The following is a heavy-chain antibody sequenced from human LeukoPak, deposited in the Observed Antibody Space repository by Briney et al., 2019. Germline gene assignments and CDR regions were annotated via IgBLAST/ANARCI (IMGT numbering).Heavy chain of an antibody. Sequence: SETLSLTCAVSGASVSGNYWSWIRQSPERGLEWIGHLLDDGVTDYNPSLKSRVTILSDTSKNQFSLRLTSVTAADTAIYYCAKFSRWMPFKFWGQGTLVTVSS. CDR2: LLDDGVT. CDR1: GASVSGNY. CDR3: AKFSRWMPFKF. D-gene: IGHD5-12*01. V-gene: IGHV4-59*02. J-gene: IGHJ1*01.